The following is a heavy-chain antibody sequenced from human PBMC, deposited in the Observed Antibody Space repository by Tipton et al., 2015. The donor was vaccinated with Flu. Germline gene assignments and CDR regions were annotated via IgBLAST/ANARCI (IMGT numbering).Heavy chain of an antibody. Sequence: SLRLSCAASGFTFSSYSMNWVRQAPGKGLEWVSSISSSSSYIYYADSVKGRLTISRDDAKNSLYLQMNSLRAEDTAVYYCARGLLWDVAGDDAFDIWGQGTMVTVSS. CDR1: GFTFSSYS. J-gene: IGHJ3*02. V-gene: IGHV3-21*01. CDR2: ISSSSSYI. CDR3: ARGLLWDVAGDDAFDI. D-gene: IGHD1-26*01.